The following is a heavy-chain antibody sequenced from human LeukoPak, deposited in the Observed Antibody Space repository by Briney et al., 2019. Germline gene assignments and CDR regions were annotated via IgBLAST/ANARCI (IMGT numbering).Heavy chain of an antibody. CDR1: GFTFDDYG. CDR2: INWNGGST. J-gene: IGHJ4*02. D-gene: IGHD3-22*01. Sequence: GGSLRLPCAASGFTFDDYGMSWVRQAPGKGLEWVSGINWNGGSTGYADSVKGRFTISRDNAKNSLYLQMNSLRAEDTALYYCARELLYYDSSGSDYWGQGTLVTVSS. V-gene: IGHV3-20*04. CDR3: ARELLYYDSSGSDY.